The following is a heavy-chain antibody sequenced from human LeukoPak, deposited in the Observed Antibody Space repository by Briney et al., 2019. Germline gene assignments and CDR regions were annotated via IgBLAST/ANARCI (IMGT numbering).Heavy chain of an antibody. D-gene: IGHD5-18*01. J-gene: IGHJ5*02. V-gene: IGHV3-23*01. Sequence: PGGSLRLSCAASELTLSNYAMSWVRQTPGKGLEWVSGISGSGGSTYYADSVKGRFIISRDNSKNTLYLQMNSLRAEDTAVYYCAKDWGAYSHGYRFDPWGQGTLVTVSS. CDR1: ELTLSNYA. CDR3: AKDWGAYSHGYRFDP. CDR2: ISGSGGST.